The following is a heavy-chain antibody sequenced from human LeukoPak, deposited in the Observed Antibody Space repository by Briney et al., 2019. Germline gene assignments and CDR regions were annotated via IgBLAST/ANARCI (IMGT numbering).Heavy chain of an antibody. CDR1: GYTFTSYG. J-gene: IGHJ6*03. CDR2: ISAYNGNT. CDR3: ARFKSGVARNYYMDV. V-gene: IGHV1-18*01. Sequence: ASVKASCKASGYTFTSYGISWVRQAPGQGLEWMGWISAYNGNTNYAQKFQGRVTITADKSTSTAYMELSSLRSEDTAVYYCARFKSGVARNYYMDVWGKGTTVTVSS. D-gene: IGHD3-3*01.